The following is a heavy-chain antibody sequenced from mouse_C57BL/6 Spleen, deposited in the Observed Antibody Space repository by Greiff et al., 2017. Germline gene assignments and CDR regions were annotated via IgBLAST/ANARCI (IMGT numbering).Heavy chain of an antibody. CDR1: GYAFSRSW. D-gene: IGHD1-1*01. J-gene: IGHJ3*01. V-gene: IGHV1-82*01. CDR3: AGHYYGSSLFAY. Sequence: LQESGPELVKPGASVKISCKASGYAFSRSWMNWVKQRPGKGLEWIGRIYPGDGDTNYNGKFKGKATLTADKSSSTAYMQLSSLTSEDSAVYFCAGHYYGSSLFAYWGQGTLVTVSA. CDR2: IYPGDGDT.